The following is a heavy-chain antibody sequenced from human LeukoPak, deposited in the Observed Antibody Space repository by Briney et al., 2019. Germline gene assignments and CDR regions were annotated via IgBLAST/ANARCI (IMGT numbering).Heavy chain of an antibody. CDR1: GGSISSGGYY. CDR3: ARRFYYDSTENWFDP. J-gene: IGHJ5*02. CDR2: IYYSGST. Sequence: SETLSLTCTVSGGSISSGGYYWSWIRQHPGKGLEWIGYIYYSGSTYYSPSPKSRVTISVDTSKNQFSLKLSSVTAADTAVYYCARRFYYDSTENWFDPWGQGTLVTVSS. D-gene: IGHD3-22*01. V-gene: IGHV4-31*03.